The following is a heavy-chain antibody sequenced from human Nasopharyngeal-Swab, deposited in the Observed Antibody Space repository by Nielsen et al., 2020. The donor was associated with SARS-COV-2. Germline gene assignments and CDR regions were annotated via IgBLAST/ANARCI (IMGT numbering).Heavy chain of an antibody. CDR1: GFIFSSYA. V-gene: IGHV3-73*01. CDR3: TTDFYFDY. Sequence: GGSLRLSCAASGFIFSSYAMSWVRQASGKGLEWVGRIGDKDHNYATTYGASVQGRFTISRDDSKNTAFLQMDSLKTEDTALYYCTTDFYFDYWGQGTLVTVSS. CDR2: IGDKDHNYAT. J-gene: IGHJ4*02.